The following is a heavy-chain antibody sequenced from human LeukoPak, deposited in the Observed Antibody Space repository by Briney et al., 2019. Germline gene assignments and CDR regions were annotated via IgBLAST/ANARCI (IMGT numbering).Heavy chain of an antibody. CDR2: ISSSSSTI. CDR3: AKDRWVAVAATGAFDI. D-gene: IGHD6-19*01. V-gene: IGHV3-48*01. J-gene: IGHJ3*02. Sequence: GGSLRLSCAASGFTFSSYSMNWVRQAPGKGLGWVSYISSSSSTIYYADSVKGRFTISRDNAKNSLYLQMNSLRAEDAAVYYCAKDRWVAVAATGAFDIWGQGTMVTVSS. CDR1: GFTFSSYS.